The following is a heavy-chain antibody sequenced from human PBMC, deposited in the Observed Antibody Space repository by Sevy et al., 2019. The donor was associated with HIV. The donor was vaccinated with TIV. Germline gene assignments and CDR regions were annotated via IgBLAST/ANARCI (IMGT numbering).Heavy chain of an antibody. Sequence: GGSLRLSCAASGFTFSSYDMSWVRQAPGKGLEWVSVISGSGVSTYYADSVKGRFTISRGNSKNTLYLQLNSLRAEDTAVYYCAKSMGGFDAFDIWGQGTMVTVSS. V-gene: IGHV3-23*01. J-gene: IGHJ3*02. CDR3: AKSMGGFDAFDI. CDR2: ISGSGVST. CDR1: GFTFSSYD. D-gene: IGHD6-25*01.